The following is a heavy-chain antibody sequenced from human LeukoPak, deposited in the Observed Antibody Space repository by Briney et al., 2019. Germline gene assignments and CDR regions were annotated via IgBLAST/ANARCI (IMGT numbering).Heavy chain of an antibody. V-gene: IGHV4-59*01. CDR2: IYYSEST. D-gene: IGHD3-22*01. J-gene: IGHJ4*02. CDR1: GGSISSYY. Sequence: TSETLSLTCTVSGGSISSYYWSWIRQSPGKGLEWVGYIYYSESTYYKPSFKSRVTISVEKSKNQFSLKLSSVTAADTAVYYCARGGSGYYYGPIDYWGQGTLVTVSS. CDR3: ARGGSGYYYGPIDY.